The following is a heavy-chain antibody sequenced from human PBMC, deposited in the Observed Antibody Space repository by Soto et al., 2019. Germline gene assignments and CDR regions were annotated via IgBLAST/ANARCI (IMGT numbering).Heavy chain of an antibody. V-gene: IGHV1-18*01. D-gene: IGHD3-10*01. CDR1: GYTFTSYG. CDR3: GRGYGSGSSYSYYGMDV. CDR2: ISAYNGNT. J-gene: IGHJ6*02. Sequence: QVQLVQSGDEVKKPGASVKVSCKASGYTFTSYGISWVRQAPGQGLEWMGWISAYNGNTNYAQKVQGRVTMTTDTSPNTADMELMSLRSDDTAVYYCGRGYGSGSSYSYYGMDVWGQGTTVTVSS.